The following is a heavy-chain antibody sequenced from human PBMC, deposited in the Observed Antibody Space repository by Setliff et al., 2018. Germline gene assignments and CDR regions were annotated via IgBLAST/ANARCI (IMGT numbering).Heavy chain of an antibody. J-gene: IGHJ4*02. V-gene: IGHV3-7*01. Sequence: GGSLRLSCEASGFTFSSYTMTWVRQAPGKGLEWVANIKEDGSQRNYVDAVRGRFTVSRDNARNLLYLQMNSLRVDDTAVYYCSSYLVSWGQGALVTVSS. CDR3: SSYLVS. CDR2: IKEDGSQR. CDR1: GFTFSSYT. D-gene: IGHD2-21*01.